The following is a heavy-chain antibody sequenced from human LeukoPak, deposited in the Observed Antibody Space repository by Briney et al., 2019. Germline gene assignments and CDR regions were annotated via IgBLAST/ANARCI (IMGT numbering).Heavy chain of an antibody. CDR3: ARAIAEEDKGNWNDGWFDP. CDR2: IIPIFGTA. D-gene: IGHD1-20*01. CDR1: GGTFSSYA. J-gene: IGHJ5*02. V-gene: IGHV1-69*05. Sequence: ASVKVSCKASGGTFSSYAISWVRQAPGRGLEWMGRIIPIFGTANYAQKFQGRVTITTDESTSTAYMELSSLRSEDTAVYYCARAIAEEDKGNWNDGWFDPWGQGTLVTVSS.